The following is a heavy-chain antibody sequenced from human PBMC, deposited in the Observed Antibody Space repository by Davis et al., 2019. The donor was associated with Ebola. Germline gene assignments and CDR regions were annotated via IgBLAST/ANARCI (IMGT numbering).Heavy chain of an antibody. CDR1: GFSFRTYA. CDR2: INWNGGST. V-gene: IGHV3-20*04. Sequence: ESLKISCAASGFSFRTYAMSWVRQAPGKGLEWVSGINWNGGSTGYADSVKGRFTISRDNAKNSLYLQMNSLRAEETALYYCARDRRGEWFPDYWGQGTLVTVSS. J-gene: IGHJ4*02. CDR3: ARDRRGEWFPDY. D-gene: IGHD3-3*01.